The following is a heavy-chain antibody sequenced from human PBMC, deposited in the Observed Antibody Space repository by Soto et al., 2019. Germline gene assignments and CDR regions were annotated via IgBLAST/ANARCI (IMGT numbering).Heavy chain of an antibody. V-gene: IGHV5-10-1*01. CDR2: IDPSDSYT. CDR1: GYSFTSYW. Sequence: GESLKISCKGSGYSFTSYWISWVRQMPGKGLEWMGRIDPSDSYTNYSPSFQGHVTISADKSISTAYLQWSSLKASDTAMYYCARLRYSSSWYFYYYYYGMDVWGQGTTVTVSS. J-gene: IGHJ6*02. D-gene: IGHD6-13*01. CDR3: ARLRYSSSWYFYYYYYGMDV.